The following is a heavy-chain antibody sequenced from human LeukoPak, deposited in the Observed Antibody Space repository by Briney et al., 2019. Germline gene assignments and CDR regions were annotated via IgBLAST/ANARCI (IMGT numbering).Heavy chain of an antibody. V-gene: IGHV3-7*01. D-gene: IGHD3-3*01. J-gene: IGHJ6*03. CDR1: GFTFSNYW. CDR2: IKQDGSEK. CDR3: ARDNGVVHGVYYMDV. Sequence: GGSLRLSCAASGFTFSNYWMTWVRQAPGKGLEWVADIKQDGSEKLYVKSVRGRFTISRDNAKMSLFLQMNSLRAEDTAIYYCARDNGVVHGVYYMDVWGKGTTDTVS.